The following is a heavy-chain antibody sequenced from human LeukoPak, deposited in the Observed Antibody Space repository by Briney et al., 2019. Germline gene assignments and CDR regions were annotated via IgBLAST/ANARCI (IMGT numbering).Heavy chain of an antibody. CDR1: APSISIYS. CDR2: IYYSGST. CDR3: ARSSIAARGYWFDP. J-gene: IGHJ5*02. Sequence: SQTLSLTCTLSAPSISIYSGSCIRQPPGDGRGWVGSIYYSGSTNYNPSLKSRVTISVDTSKNQFALKLSSVTAADTAVYYCARSSIAARGYWFDPWGQGTLVAVSS. V-gene: IGHV4-59*01. D-gene: IGHD6-6*01.